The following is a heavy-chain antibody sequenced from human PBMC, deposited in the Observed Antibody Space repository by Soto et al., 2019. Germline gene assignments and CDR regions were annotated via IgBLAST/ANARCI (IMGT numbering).Heavy chain of an antibody. D-gene: IGHD3-22*01. CDR2: ISGSGGST. V-gene: IGHV3-23*01. Sequence: VGSLRLSCAASGFTFSSYAMSWVRQAPGKGLEWVSAISGSGGSTYYADSVKGRFTISRDNSKNTLYLQMNSLRAEDTAVYYCAKDGVIVVVTPFDYWGQGTLVTVSS. J-gene: IGHJ4*02. CDR3: AKDGVIVVVTPFDY. CDR1: GFTFSSYA.